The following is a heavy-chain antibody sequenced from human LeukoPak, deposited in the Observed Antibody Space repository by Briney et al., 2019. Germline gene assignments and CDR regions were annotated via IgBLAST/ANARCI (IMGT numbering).Heavy chain of an antibody. D-gene: IGHD6-19*01. CDR3: AKYRGSAWYFDY. Sequence: GGSLRLSCAASGFTFTGYAMSWVRQAPGKGLQWVSTISSTGDATYYADSVKGRFTISRDNFKYTLYLQMHSLRADDTAVYYCAKYRGSAWYFDYWGQGTLVTVSS. CDR1: GFTFTGYA. J-gene: IGHJ4*02. CDR2: ISSTGDAT. V-gene: IGHV3-23*01.